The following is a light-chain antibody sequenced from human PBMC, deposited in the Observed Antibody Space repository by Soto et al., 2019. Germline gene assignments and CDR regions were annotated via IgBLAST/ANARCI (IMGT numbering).Light chain of an antibody. CDR3: QQYGRSPWT. J-gene: IGKJ1*01. V-gene: IGKV3D-20*01. CDR2: DAS. CDR1: QSVSGNY. Sequence: PGERATLSCGASQSVSGNYLAWYQQRPGLAPRLLIYDASQRATDIPARFSGSGSGTDFTLTSSRLEPEDFAVYYCQQYGRSPWTFGQGTKVDIK.